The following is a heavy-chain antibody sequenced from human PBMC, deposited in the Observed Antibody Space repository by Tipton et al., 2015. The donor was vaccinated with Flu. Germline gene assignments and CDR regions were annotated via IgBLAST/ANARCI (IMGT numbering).Heavy chain of an antibody. D-gene: IGHD2-2*01. CDR3: ARVVVPAATPNYYYYYGMDV. J-gene: IGHJ6*02. V-gene: IGHV1-8*01. CDR2: MNPNSGNT. CDR1: GYTFTSYD. Sequence: QLVQSGAEVKKPGASVKVPCKASGYTFTSYDINWVRQATGQGLEWMGWMNPNSGNTGYAQKFQGRVAMTRNTSISTAYMELSSLRSEDTTVYYCARVVVPAATPNYYYYYGMDVWGQGTTVTVSS.